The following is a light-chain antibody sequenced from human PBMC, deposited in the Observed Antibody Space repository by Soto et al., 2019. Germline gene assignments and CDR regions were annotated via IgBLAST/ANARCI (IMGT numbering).Light chain of an antibody. CDR3: SSYTSSSTPYV. Sequence: QSVVTQPPSVSGAPGQRVTISCTGSGSNIGAGYDVHWYQQLPGTAPKLLIYGNNNRPSGVPDRFSGSKSGTSASLAITGLQAEDEADYYCSSYTSSSTPYVFGTGTKVTVL. J-gene: IGLJ1*01. CDR1: GSNIGAGYD. CDR2: GNN. V-gene: IGLV1-40*01.